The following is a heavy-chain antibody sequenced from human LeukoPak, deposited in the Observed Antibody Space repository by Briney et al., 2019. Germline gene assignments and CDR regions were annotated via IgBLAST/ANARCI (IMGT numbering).Heavy chain of an antibody. J-gene: IGHJ2*01. CDR3: AKGRIYYDILTGPKPNWYFDL. Sequence: GGALRHSCAASVFTFIGSAMSCVRQAPGKGLEGVSAISGGGGSTYYADSVRGGFTLSRDNSKNTLYLQMNSLRAEDTAVYYCAKGRIYYDILTGPKPNWYFDLWGRGTLVTVSS. CDR2: ISGGGGST. D-gene: IGHD3-9*01. V-gene: IGHV3-23*01. CDR1: VFTFIGSA.